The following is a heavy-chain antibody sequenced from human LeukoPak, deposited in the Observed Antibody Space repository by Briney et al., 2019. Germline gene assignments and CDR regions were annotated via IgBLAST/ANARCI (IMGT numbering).Heavy chain of an antibody. CDR1: GFTFSSYS. Sequence: GGSLRLSCAASGFTFSSYSMTWVRQAPGKGLEWVSSITSSSSYIHYADSVKGRFTISRDNAKNSLYLQMNSLRAEDTAVYYCARGGSYWDYFDYWGQGTLVTVSS. CDR2: ITSSSSYI. D-gene: IGHD1-26*01. CDR3: ARGGSYWDYFDY. J-gene: IGHJ4*02. V-gene: IGHV3-21*01.